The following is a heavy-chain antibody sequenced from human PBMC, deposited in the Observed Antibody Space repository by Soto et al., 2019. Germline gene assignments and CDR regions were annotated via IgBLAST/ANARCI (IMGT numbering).Heavy chain of an antibody. CDR2: IIPIPGTA. Sequence: QVQLVQSGAEVKKPGSSVKVSCKASGGTFGSYAITWVRQAPGQGLEWMGGIIPIPGTANYAQKFQGRVTIAADASTSTADTELSSLRPADTAVYSCARSQGSSTSLEIYYYYYYGMDVWGQATTVTVSS. D-gene: IGHD2-2*01. V-gene: IGHV1-69*01. CDR3: ARSQGSSTSLEIYYYYYYGMDV. CDR1: GGTFGSYA. J-gene: IGHJ6*02.